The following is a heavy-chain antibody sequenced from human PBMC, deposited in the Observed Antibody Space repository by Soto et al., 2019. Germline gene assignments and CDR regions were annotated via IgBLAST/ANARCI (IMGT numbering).Heavy chain of an antibody. J-gene: IGHJ4*02. Sequence: QVQLVESGGGVVQPGRSLRLSCAASGFTFSSYAMHWVRQAPGKGLEWVAVISYDGSNKYYADSVKGRFTISRDNSKNKLYLQMNSLRAEDTAVYYCAREANGGKTFDYWGQGTLVTVSS. CDR3: AREANGGKTFDY. CDR1: GFTFSSYA. D-gene: IGHD2-15*01. CDR2: ISYDGSNK. V-gene: IGHV3-30-3*01.